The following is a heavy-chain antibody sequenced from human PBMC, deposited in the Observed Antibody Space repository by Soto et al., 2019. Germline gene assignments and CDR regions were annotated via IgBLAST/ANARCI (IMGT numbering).Heavy chain of an antibody. D-gene: IGHD6-19*01. CDR1: GFTFSSYA. J-gene: IGHJ4*02. V-gene: IGHV3-64*01. Sequence: EVQLVESGGGLVQPGGSLRLSCAASGFTFSSYAMHWVRQAPGKGLEYVSAISSNGGSTYYANSVKGRFTISRDNSKNTLYLQMGSLRAEDMAVYYCARDRLLAVAGTSFDYWGQGTLVTVSS. CDR2: ISSNGGST. CDR3: ARDRLLAVAGTSFDY.